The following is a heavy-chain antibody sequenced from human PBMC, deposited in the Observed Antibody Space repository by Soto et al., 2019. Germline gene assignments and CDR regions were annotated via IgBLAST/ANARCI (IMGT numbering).Heavy chain of an antibody. Sequence: QVQLVESGGGVVQPGRSLRLSCAASGFTFSSYGMHWVRQAPGKGLEWVAVIWYDGSNKYYADSVKGRFTISRDNSKNTLYLKMNSLGAEDTAVYYCARESAYCSGGSCYPGGAFDIWGQGTMVTVSS. CDR2: IWYDGSNK. CDR3: ARESAYCSGGSCYPGGAFDI. CDR1: GFTFSSYG. D-gene: IGHD2-15*01. V-gene: IGHV3-33*01. J-gene: IGHJ3*02.